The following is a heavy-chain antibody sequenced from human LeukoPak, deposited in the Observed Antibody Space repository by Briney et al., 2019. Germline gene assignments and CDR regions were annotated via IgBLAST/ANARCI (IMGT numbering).Heavy chain of an antibody. J-gene: IGHJ4*02. Sequence: ASVKVSCKASGYTFTGYYMHWVRLAPGQGLEWMGWINPHSGGTKYAQKFQDRVTMTRDTSISTAYMGVSRLRSDDTAVYYCARGYCSGGSCLDYWGQGTLVTVSS. CDR3: ARGYCSGGSCLDY. D-gene: IGHD2-15*01. CDR1: GYTFTGYY. CDR2: INPHSGGT. V-gene: IGHV1-2*02.